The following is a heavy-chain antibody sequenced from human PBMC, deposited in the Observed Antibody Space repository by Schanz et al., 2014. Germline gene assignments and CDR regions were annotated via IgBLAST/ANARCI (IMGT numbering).Heavy chain of an antibody. CDR2: IAYSGST. J-gene: IGHJ6*02. CDR1: RHSFSSSNW. CDR3: ARLADGGDYLTGYYGMDF. V-gene: IGHV4-28*01. Sequence: QVQLQETGPGLAKPSETLSLTCVLSRHSFSSSNWWGWIRQPPGKGLEWIGYIAYSGSTYYNPSLKSRVTISVDTSKNQFSLKLSSVTAADAAVYYCARLADGGDYLTGYYGMDFWGQGTTVNVSS. D-gene: IGHD4-17*01.